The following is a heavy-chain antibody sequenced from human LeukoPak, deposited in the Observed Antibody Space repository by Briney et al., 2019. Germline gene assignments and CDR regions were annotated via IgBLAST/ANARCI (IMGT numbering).Heavy chain of an antibody. J-gene: IGHJ6*02. D-gene: IGHD3-10*01. CDR2: MNPNSGNT. V-gene: IGHV1-8*01. Sequence: ASVKVSCKASGGTFTSYDINWVRQATGQGLKWMGWMNPNSGNTGYAQKFQGRVTMTRNTSISTAYMELSSLRSEDTAVYYCARAMVRGVISYYYYGMDVWGQGTTVTVSS. CDR3: ARAMVRGVISYYYYGMDV. CDR1: GGTFTSYD.